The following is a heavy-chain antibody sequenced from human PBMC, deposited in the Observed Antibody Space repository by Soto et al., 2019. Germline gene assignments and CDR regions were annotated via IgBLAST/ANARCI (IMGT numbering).Heavy chain of an antibody. V-gene: IGHV3-33*01. CDR3: ARAVGGVIARYNWFDP. J-gene: IGHJ5*02. CDR2: IWYDGSNK. D-gene: IGHD3-16*02. CDR1: GFTFSSYG. Sequence: QVQLVESGGAVVQPGRSLRLSCAASGFTFSSYGMHWVRQAPGKGLEWGAVIWYDGSNKYYADYVKGRFTISRDNSKNTLYLQMNSLRAEDTAVYYCARAVGGVIARYNWFDPWGQGTLVTVSS.